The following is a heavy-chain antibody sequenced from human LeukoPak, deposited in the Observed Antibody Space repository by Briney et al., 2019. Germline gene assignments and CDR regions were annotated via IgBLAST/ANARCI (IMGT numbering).Heavy chain of an antibody. Sequence: GGSLRLSCAASGFTFSSYSMNWVRQAPGKGLEWVSSISSSSSSYIYYADSVKGRFTISRDNAKNSLYLQMNSLRAEDTAVYYCARDSPQGVTKSRYFDLWGRGTLVTVSS. CDR2: ISSSSSSYI. CDR3: ARDSPQGVTKSRYFDL. J-gene: IGHJ2*01. D-gene: IGHD3-10*01. V-gene: IGHV3-21*01. CDR1: GFTFSSYS.